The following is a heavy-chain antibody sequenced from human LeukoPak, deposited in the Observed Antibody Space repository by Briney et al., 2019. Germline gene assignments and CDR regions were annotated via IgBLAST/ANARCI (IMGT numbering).Heavy chain of an antibody. CDR2: INSDGSST. V-gene: IGHV3-74*01. J-gene: IGHJ4*02. Sequence: GGSLRLSCAASGFTFSSNWMHWVRQAPGKGLVWVSHINSDGSSTTYADSVKGRFTISRDNAKNTLYLQMNSLRAEERALYYCARRSYDIRGYYDYWGQGTLVTVSS. CDR3: ARRSYDIRGYYDY. CDR1: GFTFSSNW. D-gene: IGHD3-22*01.